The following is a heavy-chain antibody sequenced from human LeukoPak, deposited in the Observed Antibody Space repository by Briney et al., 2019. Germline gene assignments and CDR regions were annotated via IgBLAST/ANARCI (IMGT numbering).Heavy chain of an antibody. CDR1: GFTFSSYG. CDR3: AIRDRGHFDY. V-gene: IGHV3-30*03. D-gene: IGHD3-22*01. CDR2: ISYDGSNK. Sequence: GGSLRLSCAASGFTFSSYGMHWVRQAPGKGLEWVAVISYDGSNKYYADSVKGRFTISRDNSKNTLYLQMNSLRAEDTAVYYCAIRDRGHFDYWGQGTLVTVSS. J-gene: IGHJ4*02.